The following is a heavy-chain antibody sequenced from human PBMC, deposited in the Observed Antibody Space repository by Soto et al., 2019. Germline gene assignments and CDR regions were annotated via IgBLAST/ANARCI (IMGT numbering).Heavy chain of an antibody. V-gene: IGHV1-69*01. CDR3: ARATRYSSGWYLYNFDY. D-gene: IGHD6-19*01. Sequence: QVQLVQSGAEVKKPGSSVKVSCKASGGTFSSYAISWVRQAPGQGLEWMGGIIPIFGTANYAQKFQGRVTITADESTSTAYMELSSLRSEDAAVDYCARATRYSSGWYLYNFDYWGQGTLVTVSS. CDR2: IIPIFGTA. CDR1: GGTFSSYA. J-gene: IGHJ4*02.